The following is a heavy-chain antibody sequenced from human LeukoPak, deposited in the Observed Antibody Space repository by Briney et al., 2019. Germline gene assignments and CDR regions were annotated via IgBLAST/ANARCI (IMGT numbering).Heavy chain of an antibody. CDR3: GRVVPAPSGGNSFDY. V-gene: IGHV4-59*01. J-gene: IGHJ4*02. CDR2: IYYSGST. CDR1: GGSISSYY. Sequence: KPSETLSLTCTVSGGSISSYYWSWIRQPPGKGLEWIGYIYYSGSTNYNPSLKSRVTISVDTSKNQFSLKLSSVTAADTAVYYCGRVVPAPSGGNSFDYGGQGPLVPVPS. D-gene: IGHD2-2*01.